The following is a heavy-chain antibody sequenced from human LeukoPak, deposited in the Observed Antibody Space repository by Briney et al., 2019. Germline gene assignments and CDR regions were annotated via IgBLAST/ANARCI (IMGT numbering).Heavy chain of an antibody. J-gene: IGHJ5*02. Sequence: GRSLRLSCAASGFTFISHEMNWVRQAPGKGLEWVSYISSSGSSMYYGDSVKGRFTISRDNAKNALYLQMNSLRAEDTAVYYCARDFRNSGRYSNWFDPWGQGTLVTVSS. CDR3: ARDFRNSGRYSNWFDP. CDR2: ISSSGSSM. D-gene: IGHD6-19*01. V-gene: IGHV3-48*03. CDR1: GFTFISHE.